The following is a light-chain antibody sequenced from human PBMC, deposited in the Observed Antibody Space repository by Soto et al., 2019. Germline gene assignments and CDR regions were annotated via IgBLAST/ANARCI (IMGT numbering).Light chain of an antibody. CDR2: GAS. CDR3: QQYNNWPPIT. CDR1: QSISSW. J-gene: IGKJ5*01. V-gene: IGKV3-15*01. Sequence: MTQSPSTLSASVGDRVTITCRASQSISSWLAWYQQKPGQAPRLLIYGASTRASGIPARFSGSGSGTEFTLTISSLQSEDFAVYYCQQYNNWPPITFGQGTRLEN.